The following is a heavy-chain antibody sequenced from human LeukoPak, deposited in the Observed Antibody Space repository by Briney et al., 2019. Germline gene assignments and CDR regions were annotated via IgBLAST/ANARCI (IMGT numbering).Heavy chain of an antibody. Sequence: SETLSLTCTVSGGSISNGGYYWVWIRQPPGKGLEWIGSIYYSGTSYYNPSLTSRVTISVDTSKNQFSLKLSSVTAADTAVYYCARAVMVAVAGGRFDYWGQGTLVTVSS. D-gene: IGHD6-19*01. CDR1: GGSISNGGYY. V-gene: IGHV4-39*07. CDR3: ARAVMVAVAGGRFDY. CDR2: IYYSGTS. J-gene: IGHJ4*02.